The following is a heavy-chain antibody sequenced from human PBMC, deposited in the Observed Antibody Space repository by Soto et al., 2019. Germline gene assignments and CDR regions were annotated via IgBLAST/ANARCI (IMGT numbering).Heavy chain of an antibody. CDR2: ISYDGANK. CDR3: ARDVATSGTKSFYGMAL. D-gene: IGHD1-1*01. Sequence: QELLVESGGGVVQPGRSLRLSCSASRFIFNIDGMHWVRQTPGKGLEWVAVISYDGANKYYADSVKGRFTISRDNSKNTLYLEMNRLRPDDTAIYYCARDVATSGTKSFYGMALWGQGTTVTVSS. J-gene: IGHJ6*02. CDR1: RFIFNIDG. V-gene: IGHV3-30*03.